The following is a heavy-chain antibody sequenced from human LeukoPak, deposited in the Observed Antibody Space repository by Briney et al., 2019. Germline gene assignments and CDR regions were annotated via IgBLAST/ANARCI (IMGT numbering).Heavy chain of an antibody. Sequence: SETLSLTCTVSGGSISSHHWSWIRQPPGKGLEWIGYIYYSGSTNYKPSLKSRVTISVDTSKNQFSLKLTSVTAADTAVYYCARVGTVAGIEIDPWGQGTLVTVSS. CDR2: IYYSGST. J-gene: IGHJ5*02. V-gene: IGHV4-59*08. D-gene: IGHD6-19*01. CDR1: GGSISSHH. CDR3: ARVGTVAGIEIDP.